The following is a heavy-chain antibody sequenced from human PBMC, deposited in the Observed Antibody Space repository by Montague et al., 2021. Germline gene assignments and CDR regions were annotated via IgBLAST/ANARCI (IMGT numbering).Heavy chain of an antibody. D-gene: IGHD2-21*01. Sequence: SLRFSCAASGFTFSNYWMSWVRQAPGKGLEWVANIKQDGSEKHYVDSVKGRFTISRDNAKNSLYLQMNSLRAEDTAVYFCARDQGQGYYGGDCYVGLDYWGQGTLVTVSS. J-gene: IGHJ4*02. CDR3: ARDQGQGYYGGDCYVGLDY. V-gene: IGHV3-7*01. CDR2: IKQDGSEK. CDR1: GFTFSNYW.